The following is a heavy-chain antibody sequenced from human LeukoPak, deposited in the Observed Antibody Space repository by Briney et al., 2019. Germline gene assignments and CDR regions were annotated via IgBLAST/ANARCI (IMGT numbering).Heavy chain of an antibody. D-gene: IGHD2-15*01. CDR2: ISYRGST. CDR1: GGSITDYY. CDR3: ARADMYCSGGNCYYSYFDY. J-gene: IGHJ4*02. Sequence: PSETLSLTCAVSGGSITDYYWSWVRQTPGKGLEWIGYISYRGSTPYNPSLKSRVTISLVTSKNQFSLRLNPVSAADTAVYYCARADMYCSGGNCYYSYFDYWGQGTLVTVSA. V-gene: IGHV4-59*01.